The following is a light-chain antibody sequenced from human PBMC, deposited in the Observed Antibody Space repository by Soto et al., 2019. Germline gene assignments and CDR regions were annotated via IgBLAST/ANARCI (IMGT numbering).Light chain of an antibody. CDR3: QQYDDSMT. CDR1: QSISSNY. CDR2: GAS. Sequence: EIVLPQSPGTLSLSPGERATLSCRASQSISSNYLAWYQQKPGQAPRLLIYGASTRATGIPDRFSGSGSGTDFTLTISRLEPEDFAVYHCQQYDDSMTFGQGTKVDI. J-gene: IGKJ1*01. V-gene: IGKV3-20*01.